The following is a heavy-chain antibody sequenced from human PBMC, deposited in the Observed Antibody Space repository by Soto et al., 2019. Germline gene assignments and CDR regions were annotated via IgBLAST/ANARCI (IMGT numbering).Heavy chain of an antibody. CDR1: GFTFSSYG. V-gene: IGHV3-30*18. CDR3: AKDEEGSSWKDAFDI. J-gene: IGHJ3*02. CDR2: ISYDGSNK. D-gene: IGHD6-13*01. Sequence: GGSLRLSCAASGFTFSSYGMHWVCQAPGKGLEWVAVISYDGSNKYYADSVKGRFTISRDNSKNTLYLQMNSLRAEDTAVYYCAKDEEGSSWKDAFDIWGQGTMVTVSS.